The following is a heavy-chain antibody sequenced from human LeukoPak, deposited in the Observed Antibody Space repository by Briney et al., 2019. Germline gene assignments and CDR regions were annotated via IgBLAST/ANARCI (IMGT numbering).Heavy chain of an antibody. Sequence: PGGSLRLSCAASGFTFSSYEMNWVRQAPGKGLEWVSYISSSGGTIYYADSVKGRFTISRDNAKNSLYLQMNSLRAEDTAVYYCARGGIQLWSAFDYWGQGTLVTVSS. V-gene: IGHV3-48*03. J-gene: IGHJ4*02. CDR2: ISSSGGTI. CDR1: GFTFSSYE. CDR3: ARGGIQLWSAFDY. D-gene: IGHD5-18*01.